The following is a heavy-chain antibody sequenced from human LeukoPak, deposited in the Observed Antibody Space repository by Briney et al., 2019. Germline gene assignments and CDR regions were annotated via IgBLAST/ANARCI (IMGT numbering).Heavy chain of an antibody. D-gene: IGHD5-12*01. CDR2: ITSHGDNT. J-gene: IGHJ4*02. CDR3: ARGPSGYHNT. Sequence: LAGGSLRLSCAASGFTFSSYAMHWVRQAPGKGLEYVSAITSHGDNTYYANSVKGRFTISRDNSKNTLYLQMNSLRAEDTAVYYCARGPSGYHNTGGQGTLVTVSS. CDR1: GFTFSSYA. V-gene: IGHV3-64*01.